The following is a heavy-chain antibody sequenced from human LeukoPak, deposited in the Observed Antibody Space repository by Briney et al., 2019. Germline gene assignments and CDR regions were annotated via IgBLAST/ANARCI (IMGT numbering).Heavy chain of an antibody. J-gene: IGHJ4*02. CDR3: VSFYETY. V-gene: IGHV3-74*01. CDR2: INSDGSWT. CDR1: GNYW. D-gene: IGHD2/OR15-2a*01. Sequence: GGSLRLSCAASGNYWMHWVRQAPGKGLVWVSHINSDGSWTSYADSVKGRFTISKDNAKNTVYLQMNSLRAGDTAVYYCVSFYETYWGRGTLVTVSS.